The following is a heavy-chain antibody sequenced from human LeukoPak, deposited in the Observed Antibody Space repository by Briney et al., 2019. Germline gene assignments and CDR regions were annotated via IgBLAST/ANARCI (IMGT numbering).Heavy chain of an antibody. CDR3: ARDRALYDSRRGYYYTEDDY. J-gene: IGHJ4*02. CDR1: GFTFSSYW. D-gene: IGHD3-22*01. Sequence: PGGSLRLSCTASGFTFSSYWMPWVRHAPGKGLVWVANINQDGSEKYYVDSVKGRFTISRDNAKSSLYLQMNSLRADDTAVYYCARDRALYDSRRGYYYTEDDYWGQGTLVTVSS. V-gene: IGHV3-7*01. CDR2: INQDGSEK.